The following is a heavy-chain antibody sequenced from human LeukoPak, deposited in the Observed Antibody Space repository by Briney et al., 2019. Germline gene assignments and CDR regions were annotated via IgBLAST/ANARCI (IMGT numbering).Heavy chain of an antibody. J-gene: IGHJ4*02. Sequence: SETLSLTCAVYGGSFSGYYWSWIRQPPGKGLEWIGEINHSGSTNYNPSLKSRVTISVDTSKNQFSLKLSSVTAADTAAYYCARVFYYDYVWGSYRGNYYFDYWGQGTLVTVSS. CDR1: GGSFSGYY. CDR3: ARVFYYDYVWGSYRGNYYFDY. V-gene: IGHV4-34*01. CDR2: INHSGST. D-gene: IGHD3-16*01.